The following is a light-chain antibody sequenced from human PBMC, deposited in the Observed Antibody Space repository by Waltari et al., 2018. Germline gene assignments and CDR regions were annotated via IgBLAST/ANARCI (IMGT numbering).Light chain of an antibody. Sequence: QSILTQPPSVSGAPGQSVSISCTGSSSNIGAGYAVHWSQQVPGTAPPLLIFGNTLRPSVVTDRFSASKSGTSASLAITGLRADDEAVYYCQSYDINLSGSGVFGGGTRLTVL. J-gene: IGLJ3*02. V-gene: IGLV1-40*01. CDR3: QSYDINLSGSGV. CDR2: GNT. CDR1: SSNIGAGYA.